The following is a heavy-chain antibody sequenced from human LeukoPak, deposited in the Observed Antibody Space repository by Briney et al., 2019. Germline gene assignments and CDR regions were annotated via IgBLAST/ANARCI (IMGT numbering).Heavy chain of an antibody. CDR2: ISGSGDRT. Sequence: GESLRLSCAASGLTISSSGMSWVRQAPGKGLEWVLAISGSGDRTHYADSVRGRFTISRDTSKDTLYLQMNSLRADDTAVYYCARDGFNDRSGDNDGFDMWGQGTMVTVSS. CDR3: ARDGFNDRSGDNDGFDM. J-gene: IGHJ3*02. CDR1: GLTISSSG. V-gene: IGHV3-23*01. D-gene: IGHD1-1*01.